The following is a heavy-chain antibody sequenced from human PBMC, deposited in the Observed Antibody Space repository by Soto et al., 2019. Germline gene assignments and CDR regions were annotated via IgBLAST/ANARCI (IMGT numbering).Heavy chain of an antibody. CDR2: IIPMFATP. CDR1: GGTFSSHA. D-gene: IGHD3-22*01. V-gene: IGHV1-69*13. J-gene: IGHJ4*02. Sequence: ASVKVSCKASGGTFSSHAISWVRQAPGQGLEWMGGIIPMFATPNYAEKFQGRLSITADESTTTVYMQLSSLRSQDTAVYYCARQFDYDSSGHYYAYWGQGTLVTVSS. CDR3: ARQFDYDSSGHYYAY.